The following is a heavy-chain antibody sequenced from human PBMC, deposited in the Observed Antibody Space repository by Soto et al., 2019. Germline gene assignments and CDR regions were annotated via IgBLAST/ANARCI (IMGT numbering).Heavy chain of an antibody. CDR2: ISWNSGSI. D-gene: IGHD2-2*01. CDR3: ASATYCSSTSCYEDDAFDI. CDR1: GFTFDDYA. Sequence: DVQLVESGGGLVQPGRSLRLSCAASGFTFDDYAMHWVRQAPGKGLEWVSGISWNSGSIGYADSVKGRFTISRDNAKNSLYLQMNSLRAEDTALYYCASATYCSSTSCYEDDAFDIWGQGTMVTVSS. V-gene: IGHV3-9*01. J-gene: IGHJ3*02.